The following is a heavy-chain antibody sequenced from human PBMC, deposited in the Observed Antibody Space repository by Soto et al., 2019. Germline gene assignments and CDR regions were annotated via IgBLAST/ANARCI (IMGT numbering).Heavy chain of an antibody. CDR2: ISAYNGNT. CDR1: GYTFTSYG. J-gene: IGHJ6*02. Sequence: ASVKLSCKASGYTFTSYGISCVRQAPGQGLEWMGWISAYNGNTNYAQKLQGRVTMTTDTSTSTAYMELRSLRSDDTAVYYCGRITPFNNQVRGINGWYNGMDVWGLGPTVT. V-gene: IGHV1-18*04. CDR3: GRITPFNNQVRGINGWYNGMDV. D-gene: IGHD3-10*01.